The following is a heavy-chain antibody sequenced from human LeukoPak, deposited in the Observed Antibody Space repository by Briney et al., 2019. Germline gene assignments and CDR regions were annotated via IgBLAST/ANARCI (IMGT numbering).Heavy chain of an antibody. V-gene: IGHV4-61*08. CDR1: RGSVSSGDYY. CDR3: AAWQNRLFDY. D-gene: IGHD2/OR15-2a*01. Sequence: PSETLSLTCTASRGSVSSGDYYWTWIRQPPGKGLEWIGYISYSGSTNYNPSLKSRVIISIDTSKSQISLKLSSVTAADTAVYYCAAWQNRLFDYWGQGTLVTVSS. J-gene: IGHJ4*02. CDR2: ISYSGST.